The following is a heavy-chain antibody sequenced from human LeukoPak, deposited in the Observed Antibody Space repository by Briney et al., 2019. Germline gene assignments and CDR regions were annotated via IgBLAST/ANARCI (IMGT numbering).Heavy chain of an antibody. CDR2: ISAYNGNT. CDR3: ARYRAGRRSYYYYGMDV. V-gene: IGHV1-18*01. CDR1: GYTFTSYG. Sequence: VASVKVSCKASGYTFTSYGISWVRQAPGQGLEWMGWISAYNGNTNYAQKLQGRVTMTTDTSTSTAYMELRSLRSDDTAVYYCARYRAGRRSYYYYGMDVWGQGTTVTVSS. J-gene: IGHJ6*02.